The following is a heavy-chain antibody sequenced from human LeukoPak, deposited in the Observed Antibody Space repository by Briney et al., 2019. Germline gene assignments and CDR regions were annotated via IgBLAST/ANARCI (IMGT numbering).Heavy chain of an antibody. J-gene: IGHJ6*03. V-gene: IGHV3-74*01. D-gene: IGHD3-22*01. CDR3: ARARIPGYYDSGNMDV. CDR2: INTDGSST. Sequence: GASLRLSCAASGFTFSSYWMHWVRQAPGKGLVWVSRINTDGSSTSYADSAKGRFTISRDNAKNTLYLQMNSLRAEDTAVYYCARARIPGYYDSGNMDVWGKGTTVTVSS. CDR1: GFTFSSYW.